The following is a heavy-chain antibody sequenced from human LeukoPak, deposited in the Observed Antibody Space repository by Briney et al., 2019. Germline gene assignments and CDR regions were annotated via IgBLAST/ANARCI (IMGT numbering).Heavy chain of an antibody. CDR1: GFTFDDYA. CDR2: IYWNSGII. J-gene: IGHJ4*02. CDR3: TKEETKYTFANAFDY. V-gene: IGHV3-9*01. D-gene: IGHD4/OR15-4a*01. Sequence: PGGSLRLSCAASGFTFDDYAMHWVRQAPGQGLDWVSSIYWNSGIITYADSVRGRFTISRDNADNSLFLQMDSLRPEDTALYYCTKEETKYTFANAFDYWGQGTLVTVSS.